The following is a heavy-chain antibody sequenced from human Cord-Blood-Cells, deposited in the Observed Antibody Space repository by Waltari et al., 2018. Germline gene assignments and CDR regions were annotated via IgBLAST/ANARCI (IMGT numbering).Heavy chain of an antibody. V-gene: IGHV4-34*01. D-gene: IGHD7-27*01. J-gene: IGHJ2*01. Sequence: QVQLQQWGAGLLKPSETLSLTCAVYGGSFSGYYWSWIRQPPGKGLEWIGEINHSGSTNYNPSLKSRVTISVDTSKNQFSLKLSSVTAADTAVYYCASSGVGNWYFDLWGRGTLVTVSS. CDR2: INHSGST. CDR3: ASSGVGNWYFDL. CDR1: GGSFSGYY.